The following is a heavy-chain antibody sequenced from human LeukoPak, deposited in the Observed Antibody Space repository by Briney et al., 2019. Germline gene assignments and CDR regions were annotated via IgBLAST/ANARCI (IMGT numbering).Heavy chain of an antibody. D-gene: IGHD4-17*01. CDR3: AKGDTMTTRGRYFDY. J-gene: IGHJ4*02. V-gene: IGHV3-23*01. Sequence: GGSLRLSCAASGFTFSSYAMSWVRQAPGKGLEWVSAISGSGGSTYYADSVKGRFTISRDNSKNTLYLQVNSLRVEDTAVYYCAKGDTMTTRGRYFDYWGQGTLVTVSS. CDR1: GFTFSSYA. CDR2: ISGSGGST.